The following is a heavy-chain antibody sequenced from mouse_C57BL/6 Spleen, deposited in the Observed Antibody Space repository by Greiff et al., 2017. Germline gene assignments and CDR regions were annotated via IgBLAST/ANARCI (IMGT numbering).Heavy chain of an antibody. D-gene: IGHD2-3*01. V-gene: IGHV1-82*01. Sequence: VKLMESGPELVKPGASVQISCKASGYAFSSSWMNWVKQRPGKGLEWIGRIYPGDGDTNYNGKFKGKATLTADKSSSTAYMQLSSLTSEDSAVYFCARSPFEGLLHYFDYWGQGTTRPVSS. CDR1: GYAFSSSW. CDR2: IYPGDGDT. CDR3: ARSPFEGLLHYFDY. J-gene: IGHJ2*01.